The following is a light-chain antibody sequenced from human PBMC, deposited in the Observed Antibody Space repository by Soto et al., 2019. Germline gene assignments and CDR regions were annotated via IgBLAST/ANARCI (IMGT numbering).Light chain of an antibody. CDR2: DAS. J-gene: IGKJ1*01. Sequence: DIPMTQSPSTLHASVGDRVTSTCRASQSISRWLAWYQQKPGKAPRLLVSDASYLERGVPSRFSGSGSGTEFTLTISDRQPDDLATYYCQQYNSFWTFGQGTKVEI. CDR3: QQYNSFWT. CDR1: QSISRW. V-gene: IGKV1-5*01.